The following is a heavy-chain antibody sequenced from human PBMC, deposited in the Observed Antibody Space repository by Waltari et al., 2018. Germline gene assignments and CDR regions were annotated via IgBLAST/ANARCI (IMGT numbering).Heavy chain of an antibody. J-gene: IGHJ4*02. Sequence: GQLLQSGAEVKKPGASVKVSCKAYGYTFTSYGIRWVRQAPGQLLEGIGRIIAYEGNTNDGQKLQGSVTMTTVTSTSTAYMELRSVRSDETAVYYCARDRVGVLDYWGQGTLVTVSS. CDR1: GYTFTSYG. D-gene: IGHD1-26*01. V-gene: IGHV1-18*01. CDR3: ARDRVGVLDY. CDR2: IIAYEGNT.